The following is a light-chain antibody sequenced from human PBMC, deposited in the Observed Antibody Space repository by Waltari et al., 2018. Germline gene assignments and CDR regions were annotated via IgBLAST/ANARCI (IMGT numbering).Light chain of an antibody. CDR3: QQSYSSPYT. J-gene: IGKJ2*01. V-gene: IGKV1-39*01. Sequence: DIQMTQSPSSLAASVGAIVTITCRASQIISTYLNWYQQKPGKAPMLLIYGTSGLQSGVPSRFSGSGSGTDFTLAISSLQPEDFATYYCQQSYSSPYTFGQGTQLQIK. CDR2: GTS. CDR1: QIISTY.